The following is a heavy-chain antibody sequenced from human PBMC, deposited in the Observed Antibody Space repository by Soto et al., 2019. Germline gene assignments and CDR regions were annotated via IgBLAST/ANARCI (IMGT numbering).Heavy chain of an antibody. CDR3: ARDSLMAGEFDY. V-gene: IGHV1-18*01. D-gene: IGHD6-19*01. Sequence: GSVKVSCKASGYTFTSYGISWVRQAPGQGLEWMGWISAYNGNTNYAQKLQGRVTMTTDTSTSTAYMGLRSLRSDDTAVYYCARDSLMAGEFDYWGQGTLVTVSS. CDR1: GYTFTSYG. CDR2: ISAYNGNT. J-gene: IGHJ4*02.